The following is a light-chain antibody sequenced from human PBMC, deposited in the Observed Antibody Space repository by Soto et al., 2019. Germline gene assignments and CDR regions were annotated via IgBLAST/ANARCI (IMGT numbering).Light chain of an antibody. Sequence: TQSPSSPSLSPGERATLSCRASQSVSSSSLAWYQQKRGQAPRLLIHDASSRATGIPDRFSGSGSGTDFTLTISRLEPEDFAVYYCQQYGGSPRTFGQGTKVDIK. CDR2: DAS. J-gene: IGKJ1*01. CDR3: QQYGGSPRT. CDR1: QSVSSSS. V-gene: IGKV3-20*01.